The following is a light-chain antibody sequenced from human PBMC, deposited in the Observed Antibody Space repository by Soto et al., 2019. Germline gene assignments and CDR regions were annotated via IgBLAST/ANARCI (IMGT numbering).Light chain of an antibody. Sequence: EVVMTQSPATLSVSPGERATLSCRASETVATNLAWYQQKPGQAPRLLISGASTRAAGISDRFRGSGAGTEFTLTSSSLRSEDSANYYYQQYFEWPPLTFGQGTKVEI. J-gene: IGKJ1*01. CDR3: QQYFEWPPLT. CDR1: ETVATN. CDR2: GAS. V-gene: IGKV3-15*01.